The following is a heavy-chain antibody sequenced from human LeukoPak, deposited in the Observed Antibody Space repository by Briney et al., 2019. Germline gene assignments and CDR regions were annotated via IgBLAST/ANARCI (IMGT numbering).Heavy chain of an antibody. CDR1: GYTFTGYY. CDR3: ARAPQGGYCSGGSCPTSDY. D-gene: IGHD2-15*01. CDR2: INPNSGGT. Sequence: ASVKVSCKASGYTFTGYYMHWVRQAPGQGLEWMGRINPNSGGTNYAQKFQGRVTTTRDTSISTAYMELSRLRSDDTAVYYCARAPQGGYCSGGSCPTSDYWGQGTLVTVSS. V-gene: IGHV1-2*06. J-gene: IGHJ4*02.